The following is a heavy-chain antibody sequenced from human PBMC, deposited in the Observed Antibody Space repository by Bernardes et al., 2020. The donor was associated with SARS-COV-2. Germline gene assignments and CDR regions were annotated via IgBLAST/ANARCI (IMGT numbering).Heavy chain of an antibody. D-gene: IGHD3-10*01. CDR1: GITFSSLA. CDR3: VKDWYGSGI. V-gene: IGHV3-64D*08. Sequence: GSLRLSCSASGITFSSLAMHWVRQAPGKGLEYVSAISTNGYNTYYADSVKGRFTISRDNSKKTLFLQMSSLRAEDTAVYYCVKDWYGSGIWGQGTLVTVSS. J-gene: IGHJ4*02. CDR2: ISTNGYNT.